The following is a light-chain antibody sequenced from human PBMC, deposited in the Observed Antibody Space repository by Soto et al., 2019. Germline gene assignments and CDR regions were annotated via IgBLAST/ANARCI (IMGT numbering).Light chain of an antibody. Sequence: QAVVTQPPSASGTPGQRVTIPCSGSSSNIGENAVTWYQQLPGTAPKVLIYSDDQRPSGVPDRFSASKSGTSASLAISGLQSEDAADYYCAAWDDNLDVWMFGGGTKLTVL. CDR1: SSNIGENA. V-gene: IGLV1-44*01. CDR3: AAWDDNLDVWM. J-gene: IGLJ3*02. CDR2: SDD.